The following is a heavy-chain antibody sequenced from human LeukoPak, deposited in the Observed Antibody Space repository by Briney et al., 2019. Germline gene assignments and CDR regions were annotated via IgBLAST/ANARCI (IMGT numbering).Heavy chain of an antibody. CDR1: GFTFSSYG. V-gene: IGHV3-33*08. J-gene: IGHJ3*02. CDR2: ISSDGSIK. CDR3: ARGHFYDSSDYYHDAFDI. D-gene: IGHD3-22*01. Sequence: PGGSLRLSCAASGFTFSSYGMHWVRQAPGKGLEWVAVISSDGSIKYYGDSVKGRFTISRDNSKNTLYLQMNSLRAEDTAVYYCARGHFYDSSDYYHDAFDIWGQGTMVTVSS.